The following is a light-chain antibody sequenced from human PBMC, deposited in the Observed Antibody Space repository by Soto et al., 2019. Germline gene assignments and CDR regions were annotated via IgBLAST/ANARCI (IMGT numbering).Light chain of an antibody. V-gene: IGLV1-40*01. J-gene: IGLJ2*01. CDR2: GYN. CDR1: SSNIGAGYD. Sequence: QSVLTQPPSVSGAPGQRVTISCTGSSSNIGAGYDVHWYQQRPGTAPKLLIYGYNNRPSGVPDRFSGSKSGTSASLAITGLQAEDEADYYCQSYDSSLSGVVFGGGTKVTVL. CDR3: QSYDSSLSGVV.